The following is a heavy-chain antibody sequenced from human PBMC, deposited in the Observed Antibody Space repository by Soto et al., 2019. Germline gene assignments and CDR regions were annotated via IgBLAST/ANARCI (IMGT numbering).Heavy chain of an antibody. J-gene: IGHJ4*02. Sequence: QVQLVQSGAEVTKPGASVKVSCKASGYTFTSYDINWARQAPGQGLGWMGWMNPNSGNTGYAQKFQGRVTMTRNTSISTAYMKLSSLRSEDTAVYYCARQDSSGWSKDWGQGTPATVSS. CDR1: GYTFTSYD. CDR2: MNPNSGNT. D-gene: IGHD6-19*01. V-gene: IGHV1-8*01. CDR3: ARQDSSGWSKD.